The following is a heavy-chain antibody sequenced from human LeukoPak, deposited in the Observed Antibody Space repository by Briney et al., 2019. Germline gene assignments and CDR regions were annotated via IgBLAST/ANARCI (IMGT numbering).Heavy chain of an antibody. J-gene: IGHJ4*02. D-gene: IGHD2-15*01. V-gene: IGHV3-7*01. CDR1: GFPFSSYW. CDR2: IKEDGSEK. Sequence: GGPLRLSCVASGFPFSSYWMTWVRPAPGKGLEWVANIKEDGSEKYYVDSVKGRFTISRDNAKNSLSLQMNSLRAEDTAVYYCARRYFDHWGQGTLVTVSS. CDR3: ARRYFDH.